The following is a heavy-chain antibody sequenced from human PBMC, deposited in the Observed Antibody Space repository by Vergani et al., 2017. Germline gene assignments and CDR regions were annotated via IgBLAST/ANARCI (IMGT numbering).Heavy chain of an antibody. CDR1: GFTFSSYA. V-gene: IGHV3-30-3*01. CDR3: ARAAGRAEAPVDAFDI. Sequence: QVQLVESGGGVVQPGRSLRLSCAASGFTFSSYAMHWVRQAPGKGLEGVAVISYDGSNKYYADSVKGRFTISRDNSKTTLYLQMNSMRAEDTAVYYCARAAGRAEAPVDAFDIWGQGIMVTVSS. CDR2: ISYDGSNK. D-gene: IGHD1-14*01. J-gene: IGHJ3*02.